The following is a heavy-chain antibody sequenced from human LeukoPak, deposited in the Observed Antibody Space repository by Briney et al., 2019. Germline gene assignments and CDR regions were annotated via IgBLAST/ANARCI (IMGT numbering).Heavy chain of an antibody. Sequence: GGSLRLSCIASGFAFGDYGMIWVRQAPRKGLEWVGFIRSKTYGRTTEYAASVKGRFSLSRDDSKTIAYLQMNSLKTEDTAVYYCARVGPLYYYTSESYLWALDVWGKGTTVTVSS. CDR1: GFAFGDYG. V-gene: IGHV3-49*04. CDR2: IRSKTYGRTT. CDR3: ARVGPLYYYTSESYLWALDV. D-gene: IGHD3-10*01. J-gene: IGHJ6*04.